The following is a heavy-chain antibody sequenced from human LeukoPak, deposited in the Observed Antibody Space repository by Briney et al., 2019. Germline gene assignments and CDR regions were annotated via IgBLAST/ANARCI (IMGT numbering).Heavy chain of an antibody. J-gene: IGHJ6*03. Sequence: SETLSLTCAVSGDSPSRYYWTWIRQPPGKGLEWLGEISPSGSPKYNPSLKSRATISVDTSKNQFSLRLTSVTAADTALYYCASVRHDPLEYYYYIDVWGKGTTVTVSS. CDR2: ISPSGSP. V-gene: IGHV4-34*01. D-gene: IGHD2/OR15-2a*01. CDR1: GDSPSRYY. CDR3: ASVRHDPLEYYYYIDV.